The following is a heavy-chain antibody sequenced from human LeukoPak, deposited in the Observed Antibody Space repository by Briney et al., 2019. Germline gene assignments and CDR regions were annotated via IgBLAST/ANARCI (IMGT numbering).Heavy chain of an antibody. Sequence: SETLSLTCTVSGGSISSASYYWSWIRQPAGKGLEWIGRIYTSGSTNHNPSLKSRATISIDTSKNQFSLKLSSVTAADTAVYYCARRYGDYGYGWFDPWGQGTLVTVSS. V-gene: IGHV4-61*02. D-gene: IGHD4-17*01. CDR1: GGSISSASYY. CDR3: ARRYGDYGYGWFDP. J-gene: IGHJ5*02. CDR2: IYTSGST.